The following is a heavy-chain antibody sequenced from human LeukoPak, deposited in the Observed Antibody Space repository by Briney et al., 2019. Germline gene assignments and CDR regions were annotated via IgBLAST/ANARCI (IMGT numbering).Heavy chain of an antibody. CDR2: INPNSGGT. V-gene: IGHV1-2*02. D-gene: IGHD2-2*02. CDR1: GYTFTGYY. CDR3: ARDGCSSTSCYTNWFDP. J-gene: IGHJ5*02. Sequence: GASVKVFCKASGYTFTGYYMHWVRQAPGQGLEWMVWINPNSGGTNYAQKFESRFTMTRDTSISTASMELSRLRSDDTAVYYCARDGCSSTSCYTNWFDPWGQGTLVTVSS.